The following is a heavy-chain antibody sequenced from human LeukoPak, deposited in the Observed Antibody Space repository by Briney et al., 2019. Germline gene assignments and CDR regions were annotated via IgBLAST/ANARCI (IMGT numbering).Heavy chain of an antibody. J-gene: IGHJ5*02. D-gene: IGHD3-16*01. CDR1: SESSGGDD. V-gene: IGHV4-34*01. Sequence: PSETLSLTCAMHSESSGGDDWTWIRQPPGKGLEWIGEVSPGGSTRYNPSLRSRVTISLDTSRSRFSLRLSSATAADTGVYYCARDGGTRLGFDPWGQGTLVTVSS. CDR2: VSPGGST. CDR3: ARDGGTRLGFDP.